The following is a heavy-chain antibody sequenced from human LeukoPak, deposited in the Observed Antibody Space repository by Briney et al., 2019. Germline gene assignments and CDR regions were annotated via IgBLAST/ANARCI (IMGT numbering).Heavy chain of an antibody. CDR2: IQYDGTKE. CDR1: GFTFSNFG. CDR3: ATGYGDFRVEGRYFYS. V-gene: IGHV3-30*02. Sequence: GGSLRLSCAASGFTFSNFGMHWVRQAPGKGLEWVAFIQYDGTKEYYADSVKGRFTISRDNSKNTLYLQMNSLRAEDTAVYYCATGYGDFRVEGRYFYSWGQGTLVTVSS. D-gene: IGHD4-17*01. J-gene: IGHJ4*02.